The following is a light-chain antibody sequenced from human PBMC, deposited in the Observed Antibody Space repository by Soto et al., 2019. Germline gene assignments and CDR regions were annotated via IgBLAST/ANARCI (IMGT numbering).Light chain of an antibody. Sequence: ELVLTQSPGTLSLSPGETATLSCRASQSVSSSYLAWYQQRPGQAPRLLIYGASTRATGIPDRFSGSASGADFTLTISRLEPEDFAMYYCQQYGDSPPRYSFGQGTKLEIK. CDR1: QSVSSSY. J-gene: IGKJ2*01. V-gene: IGKV3-20*01. CDR2: GAS. CDR3: QQYGDSPPRYS.